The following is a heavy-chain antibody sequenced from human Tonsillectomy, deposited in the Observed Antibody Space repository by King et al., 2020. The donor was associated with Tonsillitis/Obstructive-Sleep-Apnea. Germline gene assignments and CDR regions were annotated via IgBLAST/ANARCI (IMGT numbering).Heavy chain of an antibody. CDR1: GFTFSTYS. D-gene: IGHD5-12*01. J-gene: IGHJ4*02. CDR3: ARLRGDSGGTYSSDY. V-gene: IGHV3-48*02. Sequence: VQLVESGGGLVQPGGSLRLSCAASGFTFSTYSMNWVRQAPGKGLEGVSFISSSSSTIYYADSVKGRFTISRDKAKNSLYLQMNSLGDEDTAVYYCARLRGDSGGTYSSDYWGQGTLVTVSS. CDR2: ISSSSSTI.